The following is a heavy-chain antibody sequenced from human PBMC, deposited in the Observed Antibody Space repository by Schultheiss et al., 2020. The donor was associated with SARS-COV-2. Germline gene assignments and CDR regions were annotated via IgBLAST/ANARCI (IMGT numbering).Heavy chain of an antibody. V-gene: IGHV4-4*07. J-gene: IGHJ4*02. Sequence: SETLSLTCTVSGGSISSYYWSWIRQPAGKGLEWIGRIYTSGSTNYNPSLKSRVTMSVDTSKNQFSLKLSSVTAADTAVYYCARGLGATVTTELKFNYWGQGTLVTVSS. D-gene: IGHD4-17*01. CDR2: IYTSGST. CDR1: GGSISSYY. CDR3: ARGLGATVTTELKFNY.